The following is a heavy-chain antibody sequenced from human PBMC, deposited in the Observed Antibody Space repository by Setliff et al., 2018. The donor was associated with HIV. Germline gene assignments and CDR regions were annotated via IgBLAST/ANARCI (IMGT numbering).Heavy chain of an antibody. Sequence: SETLSLTCAVYGGSFSGYYWSWIRQPPGKGLECIGEINHSGSTNYNMSLWSRVTISLDASRNQFSLTLNSLTAADTAVYYCARHQRLPGLQPPYWYFDLWGRGTLVTVSS. D-gene: IGHD6-25*01. CDR3: ARHQRLPGLQPPYWYFDL. CDR1: GGSFSGYY. V-gene: IGHV4-34*01. J-gene: IGHJ2*01. CDR2: INHSGST.